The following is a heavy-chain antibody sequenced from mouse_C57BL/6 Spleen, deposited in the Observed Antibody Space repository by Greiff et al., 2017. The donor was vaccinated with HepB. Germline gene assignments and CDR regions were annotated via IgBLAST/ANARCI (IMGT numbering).Heavy chain of an antibody. D-gene: IGHD1-1*01. CDR3: ASRGDYYGSSYVPFAY. Sequence: QVQLQQPGAELVKPGASVKLSCKASGYTFTSYWMHWVKQRPGQGLEWIGMIHPNSGSTNYNEKFKSKATLTVDKSSSTAYMQLSRLTAEDSAVYYCASRGDYYGSSYVPFAYWGQGTLVTVSA. V-gene: IGHV1-64*01. CDR2: IHPNSGST. CDR1: GYTFTSYW. J-gene: IGHJ3*01.